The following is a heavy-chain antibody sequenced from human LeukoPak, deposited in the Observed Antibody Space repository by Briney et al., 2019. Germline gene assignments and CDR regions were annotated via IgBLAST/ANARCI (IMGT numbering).Heavy chain of an antibody. D-gene: IGHD6-19*01. J-gene: IGHJ4*02. CDR3: ARQPSVAGHFDY. V-gene: IGHV4-30-2*01. CDR1: GGSISSGGYY. CDR2: IYHSGST. Sequence: KPSQTLSLTCTVSGGSISSGGYYWSWIRQPPGKGLEWIGYIYHSGSTYYNPSLKSRVTISVDTSKNQFSLKLSSVTAADTAVYYCARQPSVAGHFDYWGQGTLVTVSS.